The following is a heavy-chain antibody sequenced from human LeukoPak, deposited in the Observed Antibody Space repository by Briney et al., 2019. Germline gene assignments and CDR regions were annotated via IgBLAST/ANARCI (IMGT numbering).Heavy chain of an antibody. CDR1: GFTFSSYA. V-gene: IGHV3-23*01. CDR2: ISGSGGST. J-gene: IGHJ4*02. Sequence: PGGSLRLSCAASGFTFSSYAMSWVRQAPGKGLEWVSAISGSGGSTYYADSVKGRFTISRDNSKNTLYLQMNSLRAEDTAVYYCARDSIVSGEFDYWGQGTLVTVSS. CDR3: ARDSIVSGEFDY. D-gene: IGHD1-26*01.